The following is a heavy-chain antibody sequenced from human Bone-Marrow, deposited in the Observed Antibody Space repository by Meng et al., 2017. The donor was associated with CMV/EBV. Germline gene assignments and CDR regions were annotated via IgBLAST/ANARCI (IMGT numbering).Heavy chain of an antibody. V-gene: IGHV4-4*02. J-gene: IGHJ1*01. CDR3: ARAAAAGPAEYFQH. Sequence: SGGSISSSNWWRSVRQPPGKGLEGIGEIYHSGSTNYNPSLKSRVTISVDKSKNQFSLKLSSVTAADTAVYYWARAAAAGPAEYFQHWGQGTLVTVSS. D-gene: IGHD6-13*01. CDR1: GGSISSSNW. CDR2: IYHSGST.